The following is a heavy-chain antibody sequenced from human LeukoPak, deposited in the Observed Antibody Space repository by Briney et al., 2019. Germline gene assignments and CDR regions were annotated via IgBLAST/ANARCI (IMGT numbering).Heavy chain of an antibody. J-gene: IGHJ6*02. CDR1: GYTFSSYA. CDR2: INAGNGNT. V-gene: IGHV1-3*01. Sequence: GASVKVSCKASGYTFSSYAMQWVRQAPGQRLEWVGWINAGNGNTKYSQKFQGRVSITRDTSANTAYMELSSLRSEDTAVYFCARETISSSWSHHYYGMDVWGQGTTVTVSS. D-gene: IGHD6-13*01. CDR3: ARETISSSWSHHYYGMDV.